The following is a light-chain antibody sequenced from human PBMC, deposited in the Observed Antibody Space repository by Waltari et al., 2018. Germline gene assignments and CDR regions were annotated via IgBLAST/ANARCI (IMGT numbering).Light chain of an antibody. V-gene: IGKV1-13*02. J-gene: IGKJ3*01. CDR3: QQFYRAPFT. CDR2: AAS. CDR1: PGIGTT. Sequence: AIQLTQSPSSLSASVGNRVTITCRASPGIGTTLVWYQQQPGKTPTLLIYAASILESGVPSRFSGGGSGTDFTLTISSLQPVDFAAYYCQQFYRAPFTFGPGTTVDF.